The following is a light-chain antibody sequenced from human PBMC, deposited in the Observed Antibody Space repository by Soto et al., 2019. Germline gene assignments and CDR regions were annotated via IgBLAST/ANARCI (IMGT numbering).Light chain of an antibody. Sequence: DIKMNQSPSTLSASVGDRVTITCRASQSISGTLAWYQQKPGKAPKLLIYAASSLQSGVPSRFSGSGSGTDFTLTISSLQPEDFTVYYCQQYGSSSLTFGGGSKVDIK. V-gene: IGKV1-5*01. J-gene: IGKJ4*01. CDR2: AAS. CDR3: QQYGSSSLT. CDR1: QSISGT.